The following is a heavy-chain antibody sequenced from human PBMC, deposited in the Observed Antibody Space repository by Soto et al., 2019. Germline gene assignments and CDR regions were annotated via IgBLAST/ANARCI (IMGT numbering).Heavy chain of an antibody. Sequence: SVKVSCKASGGTYSSYAISWVRQAPGQGLEWMGGIIPIFGTANYAQKFQGRVTITADESTSTAYMELSSLRSEDTAVYYCGSCSSTSGGHYDVMYFCGQVSTV. CDR3: GSCSSTSGGHYDVMYF. J-gene: IGHJ6*02. CDR2: IIPIFGTA. D-gene: IGHD2-2*01. CDR1: GGTYSSYA. V-gene: IGHV1-69*01.